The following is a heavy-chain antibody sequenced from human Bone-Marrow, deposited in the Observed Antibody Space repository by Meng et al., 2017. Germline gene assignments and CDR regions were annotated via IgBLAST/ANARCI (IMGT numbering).Heavy chain of an antibody. CDR2: ISSSGSNM. J-gene: IGHJ2*01. CDR3: ARGVISTGHTYWYFDL. D-gene: IGHD1-1*01. Sequence: VGSRGGLLKSGGSLRLSCAASGFSFSTYSMNWVRQAPGKGLEWVSSISSSGSNMYYANSLKGQFTVSRDNAKNLLYLQMNSLRAEDTAVYYCARGVISTGHTYWYFDLWGPGTLVTVSS. CDR1: GFSFSTYS. V-gene: IGHV3-21*01.